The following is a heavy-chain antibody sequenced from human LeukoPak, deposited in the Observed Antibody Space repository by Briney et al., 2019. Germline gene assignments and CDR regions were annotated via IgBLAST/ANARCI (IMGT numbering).Heavy chain of an antibody. CDR1: GGSISSGGYY. CDR3: ARRSPYEVRGPFDY. D-gene: IGHD3-10*01. Sequence: SETLSLTCTVSGGSISSGGYYWSWIRQHPGKGLEWIGYIYYSGSTYYNPSLKSRVTISVDTSKNQFSLKLSSVTAADTAVYYCARRSPYEVRGPFDYWGQGTLVTVSS. CDR2: IYYSGST. J-gene: IGHJ4*02. V-gene: IGHV4-39*01.